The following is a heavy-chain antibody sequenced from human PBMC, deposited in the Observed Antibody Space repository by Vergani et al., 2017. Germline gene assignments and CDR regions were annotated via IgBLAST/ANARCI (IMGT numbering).Heavy chain of an antibody. V-gene: IGHV4-34*01. CDR2: INHSGST. J-gene: IGHJ2*01. CDR1: GGSFSGYY. CDR3: ARRGDTAMARYWYFDL. D-gene: IGHD5-18*01. Sequence: QVQLQESGPGLLKPSETLSLTCAVYGGSFSGYYWSWIRQPPGKGLEWIGEINHSGSTNYNPSLKSRVTISVDTSKNQFSLKLSSVTAADTAVYYCARRGDTAMARYWYFDLWGRGTLVTVSS.